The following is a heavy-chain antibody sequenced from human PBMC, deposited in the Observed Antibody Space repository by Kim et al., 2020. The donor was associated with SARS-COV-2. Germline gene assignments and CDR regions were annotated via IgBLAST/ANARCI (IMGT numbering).Heavy chain of an antibody. V-gene: IGHV4-39*01. J-gene: IGHJ4*02. CDR3: ARLHSGWYSIGY. Sequence: YYNPSLKSRVTISADTSKNQVSRRLSSVTAADTAVYYCARLHSGWYSIGYWGQGTLVTVSS. D-gene: IGHD6-19*01.